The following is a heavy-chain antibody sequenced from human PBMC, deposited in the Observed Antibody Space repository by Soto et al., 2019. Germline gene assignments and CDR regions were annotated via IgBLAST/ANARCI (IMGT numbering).Heavy chain of an antibody. CDR3: AKMEGMDPWAYSFDY. V-gene: IGHV3-23*01. J-gene: IGHJ4*02. CDR2: IYGGGNGP. Sequence: EVQVLESGGGLVQPGGSLRLSCAATGFNFSDFAMSWVRQAPGKGLEWVSRIYGGGNGPHYADSVKGRVNISRDNSKNMLYLQMNSLRAEDTAVYYCAKMEGMDPWAYSFDYWGQGTLVTVSS. D-gene: IGHD2-2*03. CDR1: GFNFSDFA.